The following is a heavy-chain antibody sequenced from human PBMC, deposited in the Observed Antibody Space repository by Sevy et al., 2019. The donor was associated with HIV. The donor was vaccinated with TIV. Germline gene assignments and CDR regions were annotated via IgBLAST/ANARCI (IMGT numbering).Heavy chain of an antibody. Sequence: GGSLRLSCAASGFTFSNAWMSWVRQAPGKGLEWVGRIKSKTDGGTTDYAAPVKDRFTISRDDSKNTLYLQMNSLKTEDTAVYYCTTEFVVAAASSWQGPDTLPFDYWGQGTLVTVSS. CDR2: IKSKTDGGTT. CDR1: GFTFSNAW. V-gene: IGHV3-15*01. CDR3: TTEFVVAAASSWQGPDTLPFDY. J-gene: IGHJ4*02. D-gene: IGHD6-13*01.